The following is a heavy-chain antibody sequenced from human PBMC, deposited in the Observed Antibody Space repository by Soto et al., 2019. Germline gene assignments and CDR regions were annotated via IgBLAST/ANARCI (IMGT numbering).Heavy chain of an antibody. V-gene: IGHV1-3*01. Sequence: ASVKVSCKASGGTFSSYAMHWVRQAPGQRLEWMGWINAGNGNTKYSQKFQGRVTITRDTSASTAYMELSSLRSEDTAVNYCARSIVVVTALDYWGQGTLVTVSS. CDR2: INAGNGNT. J-gene: IGHJ4*02. D-gene: IGHD2-21*02. CDR3: ARSIVVVTALDY. CDR1: GGTFSSYA.